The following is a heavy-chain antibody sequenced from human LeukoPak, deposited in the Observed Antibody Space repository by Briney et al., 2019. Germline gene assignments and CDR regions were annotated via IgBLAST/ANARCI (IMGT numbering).Heavy chain of an antibody. CDR2: INPNSGAT. Sequence: ASVKVSCKASGYTFTGYHMHWVRQAPGQGLEWMGWINPNSGATNKAQKFQGRVTMTRDTSISTAYVELSRLRSDDAAVYYCARLLCSGGSCYSDYWGQGTLVTVSS. CDR3: ARLLCSGGSCYSDY. V-gene: IGHV1-2*02. D-gene: IGHD2-15*01. CDR1: GYTFTGYH. J-gene: IGHJ4*02.